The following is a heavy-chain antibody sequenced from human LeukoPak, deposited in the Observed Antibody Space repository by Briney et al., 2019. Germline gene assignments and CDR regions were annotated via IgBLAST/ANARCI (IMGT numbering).Heavy chain of an antibody. CDR3: ARDYYDSSGYRA. CDR1: GGSISSYY. J-gene: IGHJ4*02. V-gene: IGHV4-59*12. CDR2: IYYSGST. D-gene: IGHD3-22*01. Sequence: PSETLSLTCTVSGGSISSYYWSWIRQPPGKGLEWIGYIYYSGSTNYNPSLKSRVIISVDTSKNQFSLKLSSVTAADTAVYYCARDYYDSSGYRAWSQGTLVTVSS.